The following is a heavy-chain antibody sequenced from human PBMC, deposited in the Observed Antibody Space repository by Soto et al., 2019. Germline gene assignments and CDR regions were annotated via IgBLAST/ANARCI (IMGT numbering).Heavy chain of an antibody. CDR1: GFSLSTSGVG. CDR2: IYWNDDK. CDR3: AHFRWFGELLSQYYFDY. D-gene: IGHD3-10*01. J-gene: IGHJ4*02. Sequence: SGPTLVKPTQPLTLTCTFSGFSLSTSGVGVGWIRQPPGKALEWLALIYWNDDKRYSPSLKSRLTITKDTSKNKVVLTMTNMDPVDTATYYCAHFRWFGELLSQYYFDYWGQGTLVTVSS. V-gene: IGHV2-5*01.